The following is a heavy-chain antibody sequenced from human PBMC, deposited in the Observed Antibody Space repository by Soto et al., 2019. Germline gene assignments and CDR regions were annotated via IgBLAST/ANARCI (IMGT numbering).Heavy chain of an antibody. Sequence: QVRLVQSGAEEKKPGASVKVSCKASGYTFTSYAMHWVRQAPGQRLEWMGWINAGNGNTKYSQKFQGRVTITRDTSASTAYMELSSLRSEDTAVYYCARDPNWNYGAFDIWGQGTMVTVSS. D-gene: IGHD1-7*01. CDR3: ARDPNWNYGAFDI. J-gene: IGHJ3*02. V-gene: IGHV1-3*05. CDR2: INAGNGNT. CDR1: GYTFTSYA.